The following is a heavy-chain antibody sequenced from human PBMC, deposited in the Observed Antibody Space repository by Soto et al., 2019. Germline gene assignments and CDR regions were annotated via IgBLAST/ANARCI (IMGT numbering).Heavy chain of an antibody. CDR2: MNLNSGNT. Sequence: QVQLVQSGAEVKKPGASVKVSCKASGYTFTSYDINWLRQATGQGLEWMGWMNLNSGNTGYAQKFQGRVTMTRNTSISTAYMELSSLRSEDTAVYYCARERSAAGTGWFDPWGQGTLVTVSS. CDR1: GYTFTSYD. J-gene: IGHJ5*02. CDR3: ARERSAAGTGWFDP. V-gene: IGHV1-8*01. D-gene: IGHD6-13*01.